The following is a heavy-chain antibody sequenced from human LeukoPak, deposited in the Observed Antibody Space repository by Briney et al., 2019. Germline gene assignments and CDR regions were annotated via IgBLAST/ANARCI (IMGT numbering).Heavy chain of an antibody. Sequence: GGSLRLSCAASGFTFSSYGMHWVRQAPGKGLEWVAFIRYDGSNKYYADSVKGRFTISRDNSKNTLYLQMNSLRAEDTAVYYCAKDRGIAVAGPFVPWGQGTLVTVSS. CDR3: AKDRGIAVAGPFVP. V-gene: IGHV3-30*02. D-gene: IGHD6-19*01. CDR2: IRYDGSNK. CDR1: GFTFSSYG. J-gene: IGHJ5*02.